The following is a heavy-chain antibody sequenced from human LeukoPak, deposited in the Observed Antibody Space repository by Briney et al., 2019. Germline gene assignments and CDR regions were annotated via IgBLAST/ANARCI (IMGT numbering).Heavy chain of an antibody. J-gene: IGHJ5*02. CDR2: INPNSGGT. D-gene: IGHD4-17*01. CDR3: ASSPDYGAYVWFAP. CDR1: GYTFTGCY. Sequence: ASVEVSCKASGYTFTGCYMRWVRQAPGQGLEWVGWINPNSGGTNYAQTFQGRVTMTRDTSISTAYMELSSLRSDDTAVYYCASSPDYGAYVWFAPWGQGTLVTVSS. V-gene: IGHV1-2*02.